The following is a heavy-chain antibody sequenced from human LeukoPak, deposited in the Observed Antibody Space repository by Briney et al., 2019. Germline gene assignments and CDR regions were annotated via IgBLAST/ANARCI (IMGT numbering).Heavy chain of an antibody. V-gene: IGHV1-69*04. CDR1: GGTFSSYA. Sequence: SVKVSCKASGGTFSSYAISWVRQAPGQGLEWMGRIIPILGIANYAQKFQGRVTITADKSTSTAYMELSSLRSEDTAVYYCARGALYSYYMDVWGKGTTVTVSS. CDR2: IIPILGIA. J-gene: IGHJ6*03. CDR3: ARGALYSYYMDV.